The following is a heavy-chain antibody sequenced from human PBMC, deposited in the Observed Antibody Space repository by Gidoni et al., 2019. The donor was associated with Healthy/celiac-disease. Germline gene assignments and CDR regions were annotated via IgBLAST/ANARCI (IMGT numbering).Heavy chain of an antibody. CDR3: ARGGGINPPGGV. V-gene: IGHV1-69*02. J-gene: IGHJ6*02. CDR2: IIPILGIA. Sequence: QVQLVQSGAEVKKPGSSVTVSCKASGGTFSSYTISWVRQAPGQGLEWRGRIIPILGIANYAQKFQGRVTITADKSTSTAYMELSSLRSEDTAVYYCARGGGINPPGGVWGQGTTVTVSS. D-gene: IGHD3-10*01. CDR1: GGTFSSYT.